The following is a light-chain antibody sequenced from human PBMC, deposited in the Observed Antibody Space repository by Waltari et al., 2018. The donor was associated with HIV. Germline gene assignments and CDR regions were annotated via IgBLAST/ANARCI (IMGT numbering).Light chain of an antibody. Sequence: SYELTQPPSVSVSPGQTARITCSGDSLPKQYAYWYQQKPGQAPVLVIYKDSERPSGIPERFSGSSSGTTGTLTISGVQAEDEADYYCQSADSSGTYPWVFVGGTKLTVL. CDR2: KDS. J-gene: IGLJ3*02. V-gene: IGLV3-25*03. CDR3: QSADSSGTYPWV. CDR1: SLPKQY.